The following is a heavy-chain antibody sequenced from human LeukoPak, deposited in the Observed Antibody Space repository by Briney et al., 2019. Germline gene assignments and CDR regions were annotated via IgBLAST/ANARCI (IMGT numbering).Heavy chain of an antibody. V-gene: IGHV4-61*02. D-gene: IGHD3-22*01. CDR1: GGSISSGSYY. CDR2: IYTSGST. CDR3: ARLCPPYYYDSSGYYSTDY. J-gene: IGHJ4*02. Sequence: SQTLSLTCTVSGGSISSGSYYWSWIRQPAGKGLEWIGGIYTSGSTNYNPYLKIRVTISVVTYKNQFSLKLSSVTAADTAVYYCARLCPPYYYDSSGYYSTDYWGQGTLVTVSS.